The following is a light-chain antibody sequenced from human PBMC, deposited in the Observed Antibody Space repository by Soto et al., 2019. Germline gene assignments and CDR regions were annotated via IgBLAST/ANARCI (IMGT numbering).Light chain of an antibody. CDR3: TSYTDSNTCV. V-gene: IGLV2-18*02. CDR1: SSDVGSYDR. J-gene: IGLJ3*02. CDR2: EVN. Sequence: QSALTQPPSVSGSPGQSVTISCTGTSSDVGSYDRVSWYQQPPGTAPKLMIYEVNNRPSGVPDRFSGSKSGNTASLTISGLQTEDEADYYCTSYTDSNTCVFGGGTKLTVL.